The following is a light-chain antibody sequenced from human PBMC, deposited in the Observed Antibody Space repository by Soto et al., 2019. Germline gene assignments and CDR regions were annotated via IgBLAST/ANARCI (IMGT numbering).Light chain of an antibody. CDR2: GAS. J-gene: IGKJ1*01. V-gene: IGKV3-20*01. CDR1: QSVSSSY. Sequence: NVLTHSLGTLSLSPCERATLSFSASQSVSSSYLAWYQQKPGQAPRLLIYGASSKATGIPDRFSGSGSGTDFTLTISRLEPEDFAVYYCQQYGSSPQTFGQGTKVDI. CDR3: QQYGSSPQT.